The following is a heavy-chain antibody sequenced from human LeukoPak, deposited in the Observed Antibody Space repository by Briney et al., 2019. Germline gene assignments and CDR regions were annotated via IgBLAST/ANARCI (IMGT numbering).Heavy chain of an antibody. Sequence: SETLSLTCTVSGGSISSYYWSWIRQPPGKGLEWIGYIYYSGSTNYNPSLKSRVTMSVDTSKNQFSLKLSSVTAADTAVYYCARDLELYSGSYATLSWGQGTLVTVSS. J-gene: IGHJ5*02. CDR1: GGSISSYY. V-gene: IGHV4-59*12. CDR2: IYYSGST. CDR3: ARDLELYSGSYATLS. D-gene: IGHD1-26*01.